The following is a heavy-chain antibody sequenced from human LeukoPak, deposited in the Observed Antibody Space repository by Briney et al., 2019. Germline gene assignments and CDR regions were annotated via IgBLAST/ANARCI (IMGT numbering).Heavy chain of an antibody. CDR2: IYYSGST. CDR3: ARELEGGYSYGYYFDY. V-gene: IGHV4-59*01. J-gene: IGHJ4*02. CDR1: GGSISSYY. D-gene: IGHD5-18*01. Sequence: SETLSLTCTVSGGSISSYYWSWIRQPPGKGLEWIGYIYYSGSTNYNPSLKSRVTISVDTSKNQFSLKLSSVTAADTAVYYCARELEGGYSYGYYFDYWGQGTLVTVSS.